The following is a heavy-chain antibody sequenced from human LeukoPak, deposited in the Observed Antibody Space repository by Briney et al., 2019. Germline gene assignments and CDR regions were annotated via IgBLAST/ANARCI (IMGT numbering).Heavy chain of an antibody. V-gene: IGHV3-30*01. J-gene: IGHJ4*02. CDR3: ARPYSSNWYEGHY. Sequence: RGTLRLSSAASGFTFSSYAMHWVPQAPGKGLEWVAVISYDGSNKYYADSVKGRFTISRDNSKNTLYLQMNSLRPEDTAVYYCARPYSSNWYEGHYWVEGSMVTVSS. D-gene: IGHD6-13*01. CDR1: GFTFSSYA. CDR2: ISYDGSNK.